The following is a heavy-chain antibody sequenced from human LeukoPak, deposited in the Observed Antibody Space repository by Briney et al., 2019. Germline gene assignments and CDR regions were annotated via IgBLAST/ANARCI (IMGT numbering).Heavy chain of an antibody. V-gene: IGHV3-7*03. CDR1: GFTFSSYS. Sequence: GGSLRLSCAASGFTFSSYSMNWVRQAPGKGLEWVANIKQDGSEKYYVDSVKGRFTISRDNAKNSLYLQMNSLRAEDMALYYCAKGGSGSYYNHLDYWGQGTLVTVSS. J-gene: IGHJ4*02. CDR2: IKQDGSEK. D-gene: IGHD3-10*01. CDR3: AKGGSGSYYNHLDY.